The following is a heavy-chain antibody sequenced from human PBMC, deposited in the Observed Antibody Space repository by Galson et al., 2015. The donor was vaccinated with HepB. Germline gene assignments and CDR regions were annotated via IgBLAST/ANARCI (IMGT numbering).Heavy chain of an antibody. D-gene: IGHD6-6*01. CDR1: GFTFSSYG. Sequence: SLRLSCAASGFTFSSYGMHWVRQAPGKGLEWVAVIWYDGSNKYYADSVKGRFTISRDNSKNTLYLQMNSLRAEDTAVYYCARGQLVSFSGVDYWGQGTLVTVSS. J-gene: IGHJ4*02. CDR3: ARGQLVSFSGVDY. V-gene: IGHV3-33*01. CDR2: IWYDGSNK.